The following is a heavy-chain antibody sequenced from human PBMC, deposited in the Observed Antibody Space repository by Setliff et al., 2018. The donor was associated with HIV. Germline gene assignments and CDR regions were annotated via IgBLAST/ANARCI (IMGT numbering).Heavy chain of an antibody. CDR1: GYTFSSFG. D-gene: IGHD3-22*01. J-gene: IGHJ5*02. V-gene: IGHV1-18*01. Sequence: RASVKVSCKASGYTFSSFGISWVRQASGQGLEWMGFMNPNNGDTGYAQKFQGRVTMTTDTSTNTAYMDLRSLRSDDTAVYYCAKCSEMLGTPATSSGYYCGWFDPWGQGTLVTAPQ. CDR2: MNPNNGDT. CDR3: AKCSEMLGTPATSSGYYCGWFDP.